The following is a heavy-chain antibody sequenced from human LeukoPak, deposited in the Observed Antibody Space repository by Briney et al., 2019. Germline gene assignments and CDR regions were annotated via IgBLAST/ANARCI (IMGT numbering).Heavy chain of an antibody. Sequence: ASVKVSCKASRYSFNDYYIHWVRQAPGQGLERMGWISPNSGGTNYAQNFQGRVTMTRDTSITTAYMELSGLTSDDTALYYCARNYGGTSKYFDYWGQGTLVTVSS. J-gene: IGHJ4*02. V-gene: IGHV1-2*02. CDR3: ARNYGGTSKYFDY. CDR1: RYSFNDYY. CDR2: ISPNSGGT. D-gene: IGHD4-23*01.